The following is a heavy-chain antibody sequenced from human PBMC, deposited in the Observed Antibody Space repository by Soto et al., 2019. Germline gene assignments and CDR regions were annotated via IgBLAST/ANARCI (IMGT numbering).Heavy chain of an antibody. CDR3: TTDGSSWYDYYYGMDV. J-gene: IGHJ6*02. Sequence: GGSLRLSCAASGFTFSNAWMSWVRQAPGKGLEWVGRIKSKTDGGTTDYAAPVKGRFTISRDDSKNTLYLQMNSLKTEDTAVYYCTTDGSSWYDYYYGMDVSGQGTTVTVYS. CDR2: IKSKTDGGTT. CDR1: GFTFSNAW. V-gene: IGHV3-15*01. D-gene: IGHD6-13*01.